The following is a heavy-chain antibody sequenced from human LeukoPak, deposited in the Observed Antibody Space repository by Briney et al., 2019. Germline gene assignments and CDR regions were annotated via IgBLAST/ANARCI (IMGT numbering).Heavy chain of an antibody. V-gene: IGHV1-8*01. Sequence: ASVKVSCKASGYTFTSYDINWVRQATGQGLEWMGWMNPNSGDTGYAQKFQGRLTMTRNTSISTAYMELSSLGSEDTALYHCATKTVMDSWGQGTLVTVSS. J-gene: IGHJ4*02. D-gene: IGHD2-21*02. CDR1: GYTFTSYD. CDR3: ATKTVMDS. CDR2: MNPNSGDT.